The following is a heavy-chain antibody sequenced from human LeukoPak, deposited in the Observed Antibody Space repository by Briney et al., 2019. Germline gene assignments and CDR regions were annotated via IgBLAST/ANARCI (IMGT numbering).Heavy chain of an antibody. Sequence: GASVKVSCKASGYTFTSYAMHWVRQAPGQRLEWMGWINAGNGNTKYSQKFQGRVTITRDTSASTAYMELSSLRSEDTAVYYCARDLGGGWFGELLVLPNDAFDIWGQGTMVTVSS. CDR3: ARDLGGGWFGELLVLPNDAFDI. V-gene: IGHV1-3*01. CDR1: GYTFTSYA. J-gene: IGHJ3*02. CDR2: INAGNGNT. D-gene: IGHD3-10*01.